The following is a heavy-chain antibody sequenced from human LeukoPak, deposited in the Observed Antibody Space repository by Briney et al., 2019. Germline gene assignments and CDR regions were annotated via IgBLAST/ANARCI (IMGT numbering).Heavy chain of an antibody. Sequence: SETLSLTCTVSGGSMNNYYWSWIRQPPGKGLEWIGYIYYSGSTNYNPSLKSRVTISVDTSKNQFSLKLSSVTAADTAVYYCARLYRDGPGYCSGGSCFSGNDAFDIWGQGTMVTVSS. CDR2: IYYSGST. CDR1: GGSMNNYY. CDR3: ARLYRDGPGYCSGGSCFSGNDAFDI. J-gene: IGHJ3*02. D-gene: IGHD2-15*01. V-gene: IGHV4-59*08.